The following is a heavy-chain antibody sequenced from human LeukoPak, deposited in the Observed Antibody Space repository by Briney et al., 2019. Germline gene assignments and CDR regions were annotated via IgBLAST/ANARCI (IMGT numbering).Heavy chain of an antibody. CDR2: INHSGST. V-gene: IGHV4-34*01. Sequence: PSETLSLTCAVYGGSFSGYYWSWIRQPPGKGLEWIGEINHSGSTNYNPSLKSRVTISVDTSKNQFSLKLSSVTAADTAVYYCARDPLTIAAAGGWGQGTLVTVSS. CDR1: GGSFSGYY. D-gene: IGHD6-13*01. J-gene: IGHJ4*02. CDR3: ARDPLTIAAAGG.